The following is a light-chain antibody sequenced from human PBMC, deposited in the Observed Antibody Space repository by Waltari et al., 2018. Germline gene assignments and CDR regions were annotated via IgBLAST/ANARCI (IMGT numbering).Light chain of an antibody. Sequence: QSVVSQEPSLSVSPGGAVTLTCGSSGGSVPTQHYPSWEQQTPGQAPRTLIHSTGTRSSRVPCRFSGSIVGSKAVLTITGAQADDENHYYCLLLVGNGIWVFGGGTKLTVL. CDR3: LLLVGNGIWV. CDR2: STG. V-gene: IGLV8-61*01. J-gene: IGLJ3*02. CDR1: GGSVPTQHY.